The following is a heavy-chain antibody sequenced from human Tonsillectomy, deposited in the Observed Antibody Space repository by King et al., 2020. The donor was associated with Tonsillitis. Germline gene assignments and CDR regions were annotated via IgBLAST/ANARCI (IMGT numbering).Heavy chain of an antibody. J-gene: IGHJ3*02. CDR1: GYTFTGYY. D-gene: IGHD2-2*01. CDR3: AREYCSSTSCRYSDDAFDI. V-gene: IGHV1-2*02. Sequence: HAQLVQSGAEVKKPGASVKVSCKASGYTFTGYYMHWVRQAPGQGLEWMGWINPNSGGTNYAQKFQGRVTMTRDTSISTAYMELSRLRSDDTAVYYCAREYCSSTSCRYSDDAFDIWGQGTMVTVSS. CDR2: INPNSGGT.